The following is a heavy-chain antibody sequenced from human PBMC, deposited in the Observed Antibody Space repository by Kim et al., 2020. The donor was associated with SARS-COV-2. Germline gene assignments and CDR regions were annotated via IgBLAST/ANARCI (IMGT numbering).Heavy chain of an antibody. D-gene: IGHD2-8*02. V-gene: IGHV2-5*01. CDR3: AHRGYFGTGFDP. Sequence: RYSPSLKSRLTITKDTSKSQVVLTMTNMDPVDTATYYCAHRGYFGTGFDPWGQGTLVTVSS. J-gene: IGHJ5*02.